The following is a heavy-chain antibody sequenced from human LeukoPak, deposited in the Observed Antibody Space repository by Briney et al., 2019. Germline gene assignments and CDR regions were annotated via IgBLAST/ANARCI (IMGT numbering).Heavy chain of an antibody. CDR1: GYTFTGYY. CDR2: INPNSGGT. D-gene: IGHD1-26*01. CDR3: ARAAGGSYHGVFDI. Sequence: ASVKVSCKASGYTFTGYYMHWVRQAPGQGLGWMGWINPNSGGTNYAQKFQGRVTMTRDTSISTAYMELSRLRSDDTAVYYCARAAGGSYHGVFDIWGQGTMVTVSS. J-gene: IGHJ3*02. V-gene: IGHV1-2*02.